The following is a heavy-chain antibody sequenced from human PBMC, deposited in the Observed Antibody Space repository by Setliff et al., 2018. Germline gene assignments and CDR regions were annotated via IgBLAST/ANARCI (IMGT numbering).Heavy chain of an antibody. CDR3: ARASVVHAIAVGY. CDR2: IFYNGMA. V-gene: IGHV4-39*01. Sequence: LSLTCTVPGDSISSISYYWGWIRQSPGTGLEWIGSIFYNGMAYYNPSLKSRVTMSVDTSKNQFSLNLTSVTAADTAVYYCARASVVHAIAVGYWGQGTLVTVSS. J-gene: IGHJ4*02. D-gene: IGHD2-15*01. CDR1: GDSISSISYY.